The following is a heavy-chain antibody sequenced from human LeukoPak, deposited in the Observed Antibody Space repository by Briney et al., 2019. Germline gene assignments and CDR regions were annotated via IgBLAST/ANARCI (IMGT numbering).Heavy chain of an antibody. V-gene: IGHV1-8*01. D-gene: IGHD3-22*01. CDR1: GYTFTSYD. J-gene: IGHJ1*01. Sequence: ASVKVSCKASGYTFTSYDINWVRQATGQGLEWMGWMNPNSGNTGYAQKFQGRVTMTRNTSISTAYMELSSLRSEDTAVYYCARVPPPYYYDSSGYSNRDFQHWGQGTLVTVSS. CDR3: ARVPPPYYYDSSGYSNRDFQH. CDR2: MNPNSGNT.